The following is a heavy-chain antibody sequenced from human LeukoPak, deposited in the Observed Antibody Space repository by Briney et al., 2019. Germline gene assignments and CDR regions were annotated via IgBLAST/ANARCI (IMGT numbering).Heavy chain of an antibody. CDR2: IIPMFGTA. CDR1: GGTFSSYE. J-gene: IGHJ4*02. Sequence: ASVKVSCKASGGTFSSYEISWVRQAPGQGLEWMGGIIPMFGTAKYAQKFQGRVTITADKSTSTAYMELSSLRSEDTAVYYCARQYYHDSSAYYFAPDYWGQGTLVTVSS. D-gene: IGHD3-22*01. CDR3: ARQYYHDSSAYYFAPDY. V-gene: IGHV1-69*06.